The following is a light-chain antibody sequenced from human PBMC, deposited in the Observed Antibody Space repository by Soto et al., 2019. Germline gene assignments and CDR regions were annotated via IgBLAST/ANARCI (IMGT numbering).Light chain of an antibody. Sequence: DIQMTQSPSTLSASLGDRVTITCRASQTIDSWLAWYQQRPGKPPNLLIYKASTLASGVPSRFSGSGSGTEFTLTINSLQPDDFATYYCQQYDTSPLTFGGGTKVDIK. V-gene: IGKV1-5*03. CDR1: QTIDSW. CDR3: QQYDTSPLT. J-gene: IGKJ4*01. CDR2: KAS.